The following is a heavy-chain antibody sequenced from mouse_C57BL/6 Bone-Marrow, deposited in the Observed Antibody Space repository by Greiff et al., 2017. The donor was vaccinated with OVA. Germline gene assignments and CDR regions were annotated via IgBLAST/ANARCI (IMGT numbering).Heavy chain of an antibody. J-gene: IGHJ2*01. CDR2: IHPNSGST. CDR3: ARGAYAPFDY. Sequence: QVQLQQPGAELVKPGASVKLSCKASGYTFTSYWMHWVKQRPGQGLEWIGMIHPNSGSTNYNEKYKSKGTLTVDKSASTASMQLSSLTSEDSAVSYCARGAYAPFDYWGQGTTLTVSA. D-gene: IGHD2-12*01. V-gene: IGHV1-64*01. CDR1: GYTFTSYW.